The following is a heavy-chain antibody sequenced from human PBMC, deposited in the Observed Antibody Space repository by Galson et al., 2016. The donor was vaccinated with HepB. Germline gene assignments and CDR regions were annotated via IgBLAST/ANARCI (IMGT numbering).Heavy chain of an antibody. Sequence: SLRLSCAASGFMFGSHWMTWVRQAPGKGLEWMANIAQDGSEKYISKSVRGRFVISRDNPKNTVYLQMNGLRVEDTAVYYCAKMGGGAWTPIFDWGQGSLVTVSS. D-gene: IGHD3-3*01. J-gene: IGHJ4*02. CDR1: GFMFGSHW. CDR2: IAQDGSEK. V-gene: IGHV3-7*01. CDR3: AKMGGGAWTPIFD.